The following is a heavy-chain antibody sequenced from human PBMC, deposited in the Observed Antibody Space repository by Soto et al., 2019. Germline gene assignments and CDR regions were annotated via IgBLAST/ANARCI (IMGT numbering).Heavy chain of an antibody. J-gene: IGHJ1*01. CDR3: ARADSSGWYPSLVQH. V-gene: IGHV3-30-3*01. CDR2: ISYDGSNK. D-gene: IGHD6-19*01. Sequence: VPLVESGGGVVQPGRSLRLSCAASGFTFSSYAMHWVRQAPGKGLEWVAVISYDGSNKYYAVSVKGRFTISSDNSENTMYLEMNRLSAEDTAVYYCARADSSGWYPSLVQHWGQGTLVTVSS. CDR1: GFTFSSYA.